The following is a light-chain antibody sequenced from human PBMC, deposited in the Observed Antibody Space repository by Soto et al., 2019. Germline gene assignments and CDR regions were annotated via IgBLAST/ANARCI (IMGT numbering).Light chain of an antibody. CDR1: QGFSNY. J-gene: IGKJ3*01. Sequence: DIQMTQSPSSLSATEGNRVTITCRASQGFSNYSAWYQQKPGKVPKLLIYAASTLKSGVPSRFSGSGSGTDFTLTISSLQPEDVATYNCQKYSSAPFTFGPGTKVDIK. CDR3: QKYSSAPFT. CDR2: AAS. V-gene: IGKV1-27*01.